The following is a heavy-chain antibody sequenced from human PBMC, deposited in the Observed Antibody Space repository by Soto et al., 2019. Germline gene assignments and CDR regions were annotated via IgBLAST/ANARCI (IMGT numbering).Heavy chain of an antibody. J-gene: IGHJ4*02. D-gene: IGHD1-26*01. CDR1: GFTFSSYW. V-gene: IGHV3-7*01. CDR3: ARDLSYYLFDY. CDR2: IKQDGSEK. Sequence: GGSLRLSCAASGFTFSSYWMSWFRQGPGKGLEWVANIKQDGSEKYYVDSVKGRFTISRDNAKNSLYLQMNSLRAEDTAVYYCARDLSYYLFDYWGQGTLVTVSS.